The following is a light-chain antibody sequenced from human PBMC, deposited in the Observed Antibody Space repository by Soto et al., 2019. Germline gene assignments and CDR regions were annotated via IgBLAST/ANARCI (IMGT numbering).Light chain of an antibody. CDR2: GAS. V-gene: IGKV3-20*01. Sequence: EIVLTQSPGTLSLSPGERATLSCRASQSVTINYLAWYQQKPGQAPRLLIYGASTRATGIPDRFTGSGSGTDFTLTISRLEPEDFAVYFCQQYGSSPFTFGPGTKLDIK. CDR1: QSVTINY. CDR3: QQYGSSPFT. J-gene: IGKJ3*01.